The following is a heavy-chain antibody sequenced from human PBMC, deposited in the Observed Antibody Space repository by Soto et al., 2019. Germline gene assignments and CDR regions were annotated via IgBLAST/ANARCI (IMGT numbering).Heavy chain of an antibody. D-gene: IGHD2-15*01. CDR3: ASGYCSGGSCSTLNYYYYGMDV. CDR1: GGTFSSYA. V-gene: IGHV1-69*01. J-gene: IGHJ6*02. CDR2: IIPIFGTA. Sequence: QVQLVQSGAEVKKPGSSVKVSCKASGGTFSSYAISWMRQAPGQGLEWMGGIIPIFGTANYAQKFQGRVTITADESTSTAYMELSSLRSEDTAVYYCASGYCSGGSCSTLNYYYYGMDVWGQGTTVTVSS.